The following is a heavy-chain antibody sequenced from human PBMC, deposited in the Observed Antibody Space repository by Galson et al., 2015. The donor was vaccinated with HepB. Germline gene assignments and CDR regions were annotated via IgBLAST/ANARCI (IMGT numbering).Heavy chain of an antibody. V-gene: IGHV3-30*18. Sequence: SLRLSCAASGFTFSSYGMHWVRQAPGKGLEWVAVISYDGSNKYYADSVKGRFTISRDNSKNTLYLQMNSLRAEDTAVYYCAKDRSPSGGFDYWGQGTLVTVSS. D-gene: IGHD3-10*01. CDR1: GFTFSSYG. CDR3: AKDRSPSGGFDY. CDR2: ISYDGSNK. J-gene: IGHJ4*02.